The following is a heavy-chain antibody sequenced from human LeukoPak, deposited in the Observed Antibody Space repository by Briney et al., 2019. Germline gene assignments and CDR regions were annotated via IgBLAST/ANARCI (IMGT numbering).Heavy chain of an antibody. CDR2: INRSGST. CDR3: AREFYCTNGVCYLLYYYGMDV. J-gene: IGHJ6*02. Sequence: SETLSLTCAVYGGSFSGYFWSWIRQPPGKGLEWIGEINRSGSTTYNPSLKSRVTISVDTSKNQFSLKLNSVTAADTAVYYCAREFYCTNGVCYLLYYYGMDVWGQGTTVTVSS. V-gene: IGHV4-34*01. D-gene: IGHD2-8*01. CDR1: GGSFSGYF.